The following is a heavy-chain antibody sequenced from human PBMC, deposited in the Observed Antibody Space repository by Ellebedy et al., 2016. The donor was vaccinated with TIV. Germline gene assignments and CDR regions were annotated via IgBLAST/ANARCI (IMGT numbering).Heavy chain of an antibody. CDR1: GFTFSRYD. J-gene: IGHJ2*01. D-gene: IGHD5/OR15-5a*01. V-gene: IGHV3-13*01. CDR3: AREIVDIVSTDWCFDL. CDR2: IGAGSDT. Sequence: PGGSLRLSCAASGFTFSRYDFHWVRQATGKGLEWVSAIGAGSDTYYEGAVKGRFTISRENAQNSLYLQMINLRDGDTAAYYCAREIVDIVSTDWCFDLWGRGTLVTVAS.